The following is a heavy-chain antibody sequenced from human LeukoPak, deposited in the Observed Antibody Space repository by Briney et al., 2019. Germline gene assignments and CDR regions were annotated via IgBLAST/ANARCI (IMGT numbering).Heavy chain of an antibody. Sequence: PSETLSLTCAVYGGSFSGYYWSWIRQPPGKGLEWIGEINHSGSTNYNPSLKNRVTISVDTSKNQFSLKLSSVTAADTAVYYCARLVVARTLYFDYWGQGTLVTVSS. D-gene: IGHD2-15*01. CDR3: ARLVVARTLYFDY. J-gene: IGHJ4*02. V-gene: IGHV4-34*01. CDR2: INHSGST. CDR1: GGSFSGYY.